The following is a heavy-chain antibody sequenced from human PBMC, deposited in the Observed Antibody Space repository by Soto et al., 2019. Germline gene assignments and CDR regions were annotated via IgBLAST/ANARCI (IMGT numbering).Heavy chain of an antibody. D-gene: IGHD1-1*01. CDR2: ISWNSGSI. CDR1: GFTFDDYA. Sequence: EVQLVESGGGLVQPGRSLRLSCAASGFTFDDYAMHWVRQAPGKGLEWVSGISWNSGSIGYADSVKGRFTISRDNAKNPLYLQMNSLRAEDPAFYYCAKASRVRGGGNAWGQGTMVTVSS. CDR3: AKASRVRGGGNA. V-gene: IGHV3-9*01. J-gene: IGHJ3*01.